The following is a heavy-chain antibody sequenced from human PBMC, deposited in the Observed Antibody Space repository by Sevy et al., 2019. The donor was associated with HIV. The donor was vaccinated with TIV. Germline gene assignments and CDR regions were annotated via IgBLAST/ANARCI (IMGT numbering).Heavy chain of an antibody. V-gene: IGHV3-21*01. CDR2: INAISSNI. CDR1: GFTFSSYA. Sequence: GGSLRLSCAASGFTFSSYAMNWVRQAPGKGLEWVSSINAISSNIYYADSVKGRFTVSRDNADNSLYLQMNSVRAEDTAVYYCARDLFSGGNAVYGYWGQGTLVTVSS. J-gene: IGHJ4*02. D-gene: IGHD2-15*01. CDR3: ARDLFSGGNAVYGY.